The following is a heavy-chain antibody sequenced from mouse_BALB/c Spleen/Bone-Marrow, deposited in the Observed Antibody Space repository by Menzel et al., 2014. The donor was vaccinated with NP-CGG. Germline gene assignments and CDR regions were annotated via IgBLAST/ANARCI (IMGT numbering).Heavy chain of an antibody. CDR1: GYSITSDYA. CDR2: ISYSGST. J-gene: IGHJ2*01. CDR3: ARGTLY. Sequence: EAQLVESGPGLVKPSQSLSLTCTVTGYSITSDYAWYWIRQFPGNKLEWMGYISYSGSTSYNPSLKSRISITRDTSKNQFFLQLNSVTTEDTATYYCARGTLYWGQGTTLTVSS. V-gene: IGHV3-2*02.